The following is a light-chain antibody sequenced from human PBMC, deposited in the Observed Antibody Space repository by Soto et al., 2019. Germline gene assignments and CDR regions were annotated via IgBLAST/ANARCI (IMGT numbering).Light chain of an antibody. Sequence: QSALTQPASVSGSPGQSITISCTGTSSDVGGYNYVSWYQPHPGKAPNLMIYDVSNRPSGVSNRFSGSKSGNTASLTISGLQAEDEVDDYCSSYTSSSTVVFGGGTKRTVL. V-gene: IGLV2-14*01. CDR1: SSDVGGYNY. CDR3: SSYTSSSTVV. J-gene: IGLJ2*01. CDR2: DVS.